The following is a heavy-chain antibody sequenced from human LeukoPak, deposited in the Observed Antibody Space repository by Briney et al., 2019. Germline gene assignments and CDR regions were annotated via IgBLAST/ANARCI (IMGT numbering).Heavy chain of an antibody. CDR3: AKGLRKLIVGSTEYYFDY. D-gene: IGHD1-26*01. CDR2: ISSSGSTI. J-gene: IGHJ4*02. Sequence: GGTLRLSCVASGFTFSSYGMSWVRQAPGAGLEGGSYISSSGSTIDYADSVKGRFTISRDNAKNSLYLQMNSQRAEDTAVYYCAKGLRKLIVGSTEYYFDYWGQGTLVTVPS. V-gene: IGHV3-48*04. CDR1: GFTFSSYG.